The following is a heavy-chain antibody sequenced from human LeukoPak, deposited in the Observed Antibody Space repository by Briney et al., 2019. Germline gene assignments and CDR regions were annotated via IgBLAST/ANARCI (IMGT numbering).Heavy chain of an antibody. CDR2: ISSSTGYI. CDR1: GFTFSSYE. V-gene: IGHV3-21*01. D-gene: IGHD1-7*01. J-gene: IGHJ3*02. Sequence: PGGSLRLSCAASGFTFSSYEMNWVRQAPGKGLGWVSAISSSTGYIYHADSVKGRFTISRDNAKNSLYLQMNSLRAEDTAVYYCARGALGLRGAFDIWGQGTMVTVSS. CDR3: ARGALGLRGAFDI.